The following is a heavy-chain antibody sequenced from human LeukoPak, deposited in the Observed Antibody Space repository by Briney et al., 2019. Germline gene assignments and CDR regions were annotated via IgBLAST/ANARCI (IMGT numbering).Heavy chain of an antibody. CDR3: GRLDGKEFDY. CDR2: IYPSDSDT. Sequence: GESPQISSNGACYYFTTNDNSNWLQMPGKSLQWMGIIYPSDSDTKYSPSFQSQVTMSADKSVSTAYLKGTSLRASDTAMDYCGRLDGKEFDYWGQGTLVTVSS. CDR1: CYYFTTND. D-gene: IGHD3/OR15-3a*01. J-gene: IGHJ4*02. V-gene: IGHV5-51*01.